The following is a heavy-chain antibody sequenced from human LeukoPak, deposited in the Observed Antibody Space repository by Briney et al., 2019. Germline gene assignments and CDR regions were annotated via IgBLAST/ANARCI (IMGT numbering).Heavy chain of an antibody. CDR2: IWYDGSNI. V-gene: IGHV3-33*01. J-gene: IGHJ4*02. Sequence: GTSLRLSCAASGISSSSHGMHWVRQAPGKGLEWVAVIWYDGSNIYCADSVKGRFTISRDNSKNTLYLQMNSLRAEDTALYYCARARNDYDSNGFSFLDYWGQGTLVTVSS. D-gene: IGHD3-22*01. CDR3: ARARNDYDSNGFSFLDY. CDR1: GISSSSHG.